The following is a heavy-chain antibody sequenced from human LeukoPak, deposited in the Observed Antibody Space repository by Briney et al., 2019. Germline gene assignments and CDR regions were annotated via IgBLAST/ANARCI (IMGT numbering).Heavy chain of an antibody. D-gene: IGHD2-2*01. CDR2: ISAYNGNT. Sequence: ASVKVSCKASGYTFTSYGISWVRQAPGQGLEWMGWISAYNGNTNYAQKLQGRVTMTTDTSTSTAYMELRSLRSDDTAVYYCARGRYCSSTSCYLDWFDPWGQGTLVTVSS. CDR3: ARGRYCSSTSCYLDWFDP. CDR1: GYTFTSYG. V-gene: IGHV1-18*01. J-gene: IGHJ5*02.